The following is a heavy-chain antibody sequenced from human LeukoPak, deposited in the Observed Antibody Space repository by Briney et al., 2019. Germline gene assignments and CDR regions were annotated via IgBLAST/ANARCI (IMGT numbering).Heavy chain of an antibody. Sequence: ASVKVSCKASGYTFTGYYMHWVRQAPGQGLEWMGWINPNSGGTNYAQKVQGRVTMTRDTSISTLYMDLSRLRSDDTAVYYCAVDTAMVPDYWGQGTLVTVSS. CDR2: INPNSGGT. CDR3: AVDTAMVPDY. V-gene: IGHV1-2*02. D-gene: IGHD5-18*01. J-gene: IGHJ4*02. CDR1: GYTFTGYY.